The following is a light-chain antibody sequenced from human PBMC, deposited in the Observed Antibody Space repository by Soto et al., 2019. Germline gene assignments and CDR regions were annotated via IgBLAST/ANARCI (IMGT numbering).Light chain of an antibody. Sequence: EIVLTQSPGTLSLSPGERATLSCRASQSVSSSYLAWYQQKPGQAPSLLIYGASSRATGSPDRFSGSGSGTDFTLTISRLEPEDFAVYYCQQYGSSPTFGQGTKVEIK. CDR1: QSVSSSY. V-gene: IGKV3-20*01. J-gene: IGKJ1*01. CDR2: GAS. CDR3: QQYGSSPT.